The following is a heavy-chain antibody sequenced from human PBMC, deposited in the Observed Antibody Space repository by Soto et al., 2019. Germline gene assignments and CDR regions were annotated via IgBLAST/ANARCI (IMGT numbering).Heavy chain of an antibody. V-gene: IGHV4-59*08. CDR3: ARHGRAAAGTFNYYYYMDV. Sequence: QVQLQESGPGLVKPSETLSLTCTVSGGSISSYYWSWIRQPPGKGLEWIGYIYYSGSTNYNPSLKSRVTISVDTSKNQFSLKLSSVTAADTAVYYCARHGRAAAGTFNYYYYMDVWGKGTTVTVSS. CDR1: GGSISSYY. D-gene: IGHD6-13*01. CDR2: IYYSGST. J-gene: IGHJ6*03.